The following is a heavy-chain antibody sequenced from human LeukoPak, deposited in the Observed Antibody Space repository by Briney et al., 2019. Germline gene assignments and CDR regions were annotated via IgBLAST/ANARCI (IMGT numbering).Heavy chain of an antibody. J-gene: IGHJ6*02. Sequence: SVKVSCKASGYTFTSYGIGWVRQAPGQGLEWMGGIIPIFGTANYAQKFQGRVTITADESTSTAYMELSSLRSEDTAVYYCARYDYGDYVRYYYGMDVWGQGTTVTVSS. CDR3: ARYDYGDYVRYYYGMDV. D-gene: IGHD4-17*01. CDR1: GYTFTSYG. V-gene: IGHV1-69*13. CDR2: IIPIFGTA.